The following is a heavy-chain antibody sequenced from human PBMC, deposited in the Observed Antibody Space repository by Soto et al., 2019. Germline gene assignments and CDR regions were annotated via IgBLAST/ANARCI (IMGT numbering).Heavy chain of an antibody. V-gene: IGHV3-30*18. CDR2: ISYDGSNK. D-gene: IGHD5-18*01. CDR1: GFTFSSYG. Sequence: SVGSLRLSCAASGFTFSSYGMHWVRQAPGKGLEWVAVISYDGSNKYYADSVKGRFTISRDNSKNTLYLQMNSLRAEDTAVYYCAKDAGVQLWLRTYYYYGMDVWGQGTTVTVSS. J-gene: IGHJ6*02. CDR3: AKDAGVQLWLRTYYYYGMDV.